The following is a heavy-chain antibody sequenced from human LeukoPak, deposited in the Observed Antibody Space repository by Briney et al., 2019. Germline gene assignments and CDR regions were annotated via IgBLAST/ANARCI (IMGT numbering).Heavy chain of an antibody. Sequence: PSETLSLTCAVYGGSFSGYYWSWIRQPPGKGLEWIGEINHSGSTNYNPSLKSRVTISVDTSKSQFSLKLSSVTAADTAVYYCARGASVYDSSGYYAKTYYFDYWGQGTLVTVSS. J-gene: IGHJ4*02. V-gene: IGHV4-34*01. D-gene: IGHD3-22*01. CDR2: INHSGST. CDR3: ARGASVYDSSGYYAKTYYFDY. CDR1: GGSFSGYY.